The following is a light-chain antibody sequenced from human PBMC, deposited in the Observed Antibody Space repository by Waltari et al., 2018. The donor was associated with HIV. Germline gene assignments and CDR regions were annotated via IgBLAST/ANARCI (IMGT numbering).Light chain of an antibody. CDR3: SSYAGSTVI. CDR1: STDVGAYNY. V-gene: IGLV2-8*01. CDR2: EVT. J-gene: IGLJ2*01. Sequence: QSALTQPPSASGSPGQSVTISCTGTSTDVGAYNYVSWYQQHSGEAPKLIIYEVTRRPSGVPDRCSGSKAGNTASLTVSGLQAEDEADFYCSSYAGSTVIFGGGTKLTVL.